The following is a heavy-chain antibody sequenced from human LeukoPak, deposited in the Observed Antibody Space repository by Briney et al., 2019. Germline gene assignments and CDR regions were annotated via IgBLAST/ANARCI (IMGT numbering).Heavy chain of an antibody. CDR3: ARDEGSGCDLVY. D-gene: IGHD5-12*01. V-gene: IGHV4-59*01. J-gene: IGHJ4*02. Sequence: SETLSLTCTVSGGSISSYYWSWIRQPPGKGLEWIGYIYYSGSTNYNPSLKSRVTISVDTSKNQFSLKLSSVTAADTAAYYCARDEGSGCDLVYWGQGTLVTVSS. CDR2: IYYSGST. CDR1: GGSISSYY.